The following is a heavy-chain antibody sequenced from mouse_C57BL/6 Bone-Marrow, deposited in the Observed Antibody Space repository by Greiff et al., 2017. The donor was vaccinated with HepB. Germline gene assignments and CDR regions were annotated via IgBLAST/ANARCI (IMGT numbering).Heavy chain of an antibody. CDR2: IYPGSGST. J-gene: IGHJ3*01. CDR1: GYTFTSYW. V-gene: IGHV1-55*01. Sequence: QVQLQQPGAELVKPGASVKMSCKASGYTFTSYWITWVKQRPGQGLEWIGDIYPGSGSTNYNEKFKSKATLTVDTSSSTAYMQLSSLTSEDSAVYYCARGGAYDDDGGFAYWGQGTLVTVSA. D-gene: IGHD2-4*01. CDR3: ARGGAYDDDGGFAY.